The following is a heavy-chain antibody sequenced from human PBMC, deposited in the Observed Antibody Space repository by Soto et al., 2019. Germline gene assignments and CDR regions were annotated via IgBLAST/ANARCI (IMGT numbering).Heavy chain of an antibody. Sequence: GGSLRLCGGASGFTFTNYGMHWVRQAPGKGLEWVAIIWYDGSNKYYADCVKGRFTIYRDNSENTVTLQMNSLRAEDTAVYYCAAGEPLHYRGQGTLVTVPS. CDR1: GFTFTNYG. CDR3: AAGEPLHY. CDR2: IWYDGSNK. J-gene: IGHJ4*01. D-gene: IGHD3-10*01. V-gene: IGHV3-33*01.